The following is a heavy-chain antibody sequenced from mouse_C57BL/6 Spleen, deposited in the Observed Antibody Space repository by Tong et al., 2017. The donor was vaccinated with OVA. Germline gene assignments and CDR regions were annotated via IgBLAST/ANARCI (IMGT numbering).Heavy chain of an antibody. V-gene: IGHV1-54*01. CDR3: ARSGATGYAWFAY. CDR1: GYAFTNYL. CDR2: INPGSGGT. J-gene: IGHJ3*01. Sequence: VQLQESGAELARPGASVKVSCKASGYAFTNYLIEWVKQRPGQGLEWIGVINPGSGGTNYNEKFKGKATLTADKSSSTAYMQLSSLTSEDSAVYFCARSGATGYAWFAYWGQGTLVTVSA. D-gene: IGHD3-1*01.